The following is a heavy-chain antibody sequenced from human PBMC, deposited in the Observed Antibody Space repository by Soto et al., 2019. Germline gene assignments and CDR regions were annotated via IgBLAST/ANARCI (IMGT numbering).Heavy chain of an antibody. J-gene: IGHJ4*02. V-gene: IGHV3-48*02. CDR3: ATGYCRSDNCHFTH. Sequence: DVQLVESGGGLVKPGGSLRLSCAASGFNFHTYTMTWVRQAPGKGLEWVSDISCISETIFYADSVKGRFTISRDNAKNSLYLQLNSLRDEETAVYYCATGYCRSDNCHFTHWGQGTLVTVSS. CDR1: GFNFHTYT. D-gene: IGHD2-2*03. CDR2: ISCISETI.